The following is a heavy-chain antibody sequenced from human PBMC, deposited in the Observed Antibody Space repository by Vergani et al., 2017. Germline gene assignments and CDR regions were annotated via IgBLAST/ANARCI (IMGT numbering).Heavy chain of an antibody. D-gene: IGHD6-6*01. Sequence: EVQLVESGGGLVQPGGSLRLSCAASGFTFSSYSMNWVRQAPGKGLEWVSYISSRSSTIYYADSVKGRFTISRDNAKNSLYLQMNSLRDEDTAVYYCARVEYSSSLGSFDYWGEGTLVTVSS. CDR2: ISSRSSTI. V-gene: IGHV3-48*02. CDR1: GFTFSSYS. CDR3: ARVEYSSSLGSFDY. J-gene: IGHJ4*02.